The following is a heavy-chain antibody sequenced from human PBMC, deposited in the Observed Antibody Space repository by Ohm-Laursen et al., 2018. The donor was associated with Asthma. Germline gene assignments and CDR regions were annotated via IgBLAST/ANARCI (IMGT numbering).Heavy chain of an antibody. Sequence: SLRLSCAASGFTFSSYSMNWVRQAPGKGLEWVSYISRSSSTIYYADSVKGRFTISRDNVKNSLYLQMNSLKAEDTAVYYCARDVMEWYLPAFDFWGQGTLVTASS. D-gene: IGHD3-3*01. V-gene: IGHV3-48*01. CDR3: ARDVMEWYLPAFDF. J-gene: IGHJ4*02. CDR2: ISRSSSTI. CDR1: GFTFSSYS.